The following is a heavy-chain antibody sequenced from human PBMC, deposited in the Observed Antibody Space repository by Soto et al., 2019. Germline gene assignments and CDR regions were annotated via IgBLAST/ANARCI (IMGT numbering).Heavy chain of an antibody. V-gene: IGHV1-18*01. D-gene: IGHD1-26*01. CDR1: GYTFTNYG. J-gene: IGHJ5*02. CDR3: ARIVGADRRWFDP. Sequence: QLQLVQSGAEVKKPGASVKVSCKASGYTFTNYGINWVREAPGQGLEWMGWISGYNGNTNYAQKLQGRVTMTTDTSTSTAYMELRSLRSDDTALYYCARIVGADRRWFDPWGQGTLVTVSS. CDR2: ISGYNGNT.